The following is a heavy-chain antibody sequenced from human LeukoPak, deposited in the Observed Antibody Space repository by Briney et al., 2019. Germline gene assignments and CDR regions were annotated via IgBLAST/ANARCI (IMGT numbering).Heavy chain of an antibody. CDR3: AKGKGQKWDPFDC. V-gene: IGHV3-33*06. J-gene: IGHJ4*02. Sequence: PGRSLRLSCAASGFTFSSYGMHWVRQARGKELEWVAVIWYDGSDKYYADSVKGRFTISRDNSKNTLYLQMKSLRAEDTAVYCCAKGKGQKWDPFDCWGQGTLVTVSS. CDR1: GFTFSSYG. D-gene: IGHD1-26*01. CDR2: IWYDGSDK.